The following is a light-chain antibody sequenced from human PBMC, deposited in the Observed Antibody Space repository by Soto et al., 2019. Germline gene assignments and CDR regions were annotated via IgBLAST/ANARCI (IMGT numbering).Light chain of an antibody. V-gene: IGKV1-39*01. CDR3: QQSYRIPPRT. CDR2: AAS. Sequence: DIQMTQSPSSLSASVGDRVTITFRPSQSISTYLNWYQQKPGKAPKLLIYAASNLQSGVPSRFSGSASGTDFTLTISSLQPEDFATYYCQQSYRIPPRTFGQGTKVDIK. J-gene: IGKJ1*01. CDR1: QSISTY.